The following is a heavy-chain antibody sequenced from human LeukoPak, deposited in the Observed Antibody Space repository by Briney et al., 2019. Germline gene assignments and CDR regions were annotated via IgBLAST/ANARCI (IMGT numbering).Heavy chain of an antibody. J-gene: IGHJ4*02. CDR3: ARDSRPWFGFDY. CDR1: GGSISSYY. Sequence: SETLSLTCTVSGGSISSYYWSWIRQPPGKELEWIGYIYYSGSSNYNPSLKSRVTISVDTSKNQFSLKLSSVTAADTAVYYCARDSRPWFGFDYWGQGTLVTVSS. V-gene: IGHV4-59*01. CDR2: IYYSGSS. D-gene: IGHD3-16*01.